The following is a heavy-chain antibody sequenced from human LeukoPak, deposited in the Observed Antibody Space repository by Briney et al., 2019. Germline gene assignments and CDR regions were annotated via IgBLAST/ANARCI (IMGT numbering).Heavy chain of an antibody. D-gene: IGHD3-3*01. CDR2: IYHNGST. V-gene: IGHV4-30-2*01. J-gene: IGHJ6*02. Sequence: PSQTLSLTCAVSGGSISSGAYSWSWTRQPPGKGLEWIGYIYHNGSTYYNPSLKSRVTISVDRSKNQFSLKLSSVTAADTAMYYCARRVVTRDYYDYYGLDVWGQGTTVTVSS. CDR3: ARRVVTRDYYDYYGLDV. CDR1: GGSISSGAYS.